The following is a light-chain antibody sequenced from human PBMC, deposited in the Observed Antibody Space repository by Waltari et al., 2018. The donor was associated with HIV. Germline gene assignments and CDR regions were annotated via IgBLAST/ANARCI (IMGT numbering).Light chain of an antibody. Sequence: DIRMTQSPSSLSASVGDRVTITCRATQDIGDSLAWYQQKPGQGPKLLIFRASTLHSGVSSRFSGSGSRTFFTRSITSLQPEDVATYFCQKYNNAPHTFGQGTKVE. J-gene: IGKJ1*01. V-gene: IGKV1-27*01. CDR2: RAS. CDR1: QDIGDS. CDR3: QKYNNAPHT.